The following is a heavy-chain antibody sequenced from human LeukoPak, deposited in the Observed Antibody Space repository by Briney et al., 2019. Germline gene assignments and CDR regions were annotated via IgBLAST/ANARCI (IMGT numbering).Heavy chain of an antibody. Sequence: GESLKIFCKGSGYSFTSYLIGLVRPMPGKGVEWMGIIYPGDSDTRYSPSFQGQVTISADKSISTAYLQWSSLKAADTAMYYCARCGSKEEWLPYDAFDIWGQGTMVTVSS. J-gene: IGHJ3*02. CDR1: GYSFTSYL. CDR3: ARCGSKEEWLPYDAFDI. CDR2: IYPGDSDT. V-gene: IGHV5-51*01. D-gene: IGHD3-3*01.